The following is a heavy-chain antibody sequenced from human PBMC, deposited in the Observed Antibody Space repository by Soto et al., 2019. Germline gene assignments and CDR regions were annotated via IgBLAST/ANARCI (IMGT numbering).Heavy chain of an antibody. J-gene: IGHJ4*02. CDR2: IYYSGST. CDR1: GGSISSGGYY. D-gene: IGHD5-12*01. V-gene: IGHV4-31*03. Sequence: SETLSLTCTVSGGSISSGGYYWSWIRQHPGKGLEWIGYIYYSGSTYYNPSLKSRVTISVDTSKNQFSLKLSSVTAADTAVYYCARAPRRGYSGYDLAFYFDYWGQGTLVTVSS. CDR3: ARAPRRGYSGYDLAFYFDY.